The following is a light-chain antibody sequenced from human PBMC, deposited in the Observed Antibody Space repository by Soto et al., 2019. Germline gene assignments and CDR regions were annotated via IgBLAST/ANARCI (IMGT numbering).Light chain of an antibody. CDR2: DAS. CDR1: QSVTSNS. V-gene: IGKV3-20*01. Sequence: EIGLTQSPGTLSLSPGERATLSCRASQSVTSNSLAWYQHKLGQAPRLLIYDASSRATGIPDRFSGSGSGTDFTLTISRLEPEDFVVYFCQQFGTSPGTFGPGTKVDIK. J-gene: IGKJ3*01. CDR3: QQFGTSPGT.